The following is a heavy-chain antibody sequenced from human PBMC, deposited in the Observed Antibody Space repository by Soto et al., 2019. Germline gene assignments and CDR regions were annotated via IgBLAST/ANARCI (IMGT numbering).Heavy chain of an antibody. CDR2: ISAYNGNT. CDR1: GYTFTSYG. CDR3: ARDPTIFGVVNWFDP. Sequence: ASVKVSCKASGYTFTSYGISWVRQAPGQGLEWMGWISAYNGNTNYAQKLQGRVTMTTDTSTSTAYMELRSLRSDDTAGYYCARDPTIFGVVNWFDPWGQGTLVTVSS. J-gene: IGHJ5*02. V-gene: IGHV1-18*01. D-gene: IGHD3-3*01.